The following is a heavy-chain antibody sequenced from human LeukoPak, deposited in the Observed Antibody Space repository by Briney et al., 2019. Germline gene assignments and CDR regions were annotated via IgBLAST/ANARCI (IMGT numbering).Heavy chain of an antibody. V-gene: IGHV3-23*01. J-gene: IGHJ4*02. D-gene: IGHD6-13*01. CDR3: AKSELYISSWSNPGDY. CDR2: ISGSGGST. CDR1: GFTFSSYA. Sequence: GGSLRLSCAASGFTFSSYAMGWVRQAPGKGLEWVSAISGSGGSTYYADSVKGRFTISRDNSKNTLYLQMNSLRAEDTAVYYCAKSELYISSWSNPGDYWGQGTLVTVSS.